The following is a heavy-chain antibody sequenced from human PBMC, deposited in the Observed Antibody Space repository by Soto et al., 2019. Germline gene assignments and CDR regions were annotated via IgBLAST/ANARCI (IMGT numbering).Heavy chain of an antibody. CDR2: IKPDESEK. V-gene: IGHV3-7*01. Sequence: EVQLVESGGGLVQPGGSLRLSCTASGFTFSDSWMTWVRQAPGKGLEWVARIKPDESEKKYADSVKGRFSISRDNAKNSMYLPMDSLRGEDTAVYYCVRGRSNYASWGQGTLVTVSS. J-gene: IGHJ5*02. CDR1: GFTFSDSW. D-gene: IGHD4-4*01. CDR3: VRGRSNYAS.